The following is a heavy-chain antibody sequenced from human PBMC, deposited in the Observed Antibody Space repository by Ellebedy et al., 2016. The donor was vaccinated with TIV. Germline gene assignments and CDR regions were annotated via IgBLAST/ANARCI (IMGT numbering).Heavy chain of an antibody. Sequence: SETLSLXXTVSGGSISSSTYYWGWIRQPPGKGLEWIGSIFYSGSTYYNPSLKSRVTISVDTSKNQFSPELSSVTAADTAVYYCARLGGLGGTLDYWGQGTLVTVSS. CDR1: GGSISSSTYY. D-gene: IGHD3-16*01. J-gene: IGHJ4*02. V-gene: IGHV4-39*01. CDR2: IFYSGST. CDR3: ARLGGLGGTLDY.